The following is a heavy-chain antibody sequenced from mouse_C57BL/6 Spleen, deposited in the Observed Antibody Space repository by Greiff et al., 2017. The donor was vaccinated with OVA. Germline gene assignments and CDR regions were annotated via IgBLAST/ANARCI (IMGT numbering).Heavy chain of an antibody. D-gene: IGHD1-1*01. Sequence: QVQLQQPGAELVKPGASVQLSCKASGYTFTSYWMQWVKQRPGQGLEWIGEIDPSDSYTNYNQKFKGKATLTVDTSSSTAYMQLSSLTSEDSAVYFCTVVAPNYYPMDYWGKGTSVTVSS. CDR1: GYTFTSYW. CDR3: TVVAPNYYPMDY. J-gene: IGHJ4*01. V-gene: IGHV1-50*01. CDR2: IDPSDSYT.